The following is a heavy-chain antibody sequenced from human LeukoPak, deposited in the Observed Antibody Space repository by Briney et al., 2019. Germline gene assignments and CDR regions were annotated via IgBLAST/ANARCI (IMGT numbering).Heavy chain of an antibody. J-gene: IGHJ6*02. CDR2: ISGSGGST. V-gene: IGHV3-23*01. CDR3: AKNDYGDGYYYYGMGV. CDR1: GFTFSSYA. D-gene: IGHD4-17*01. Sequence: GGSLRLSCAASGFTFSSYAMTWVRQAPGKGLEWVSAISGSGGSTNYADSVKGRFTISRDNSNNTLYLQMNSLRAEDTAVYYCAKNDYGDGYYYYGMGVWGQGTTVTGSS.